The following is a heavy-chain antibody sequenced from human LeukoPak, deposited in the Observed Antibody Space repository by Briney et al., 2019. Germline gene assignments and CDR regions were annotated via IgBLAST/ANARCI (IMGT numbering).Heavy chain of an antibody. CDR1: GGSIINYY. Sequence: PSETLSLTCTVSGGSIINYYWSWIRQPAGTGLEWVGSIYYSGSTYYNPSLKSRVTISVDTSKKQFSLKLSSVTAADTAVYYCARHLGYSSSWYYFDYWGQGTLVTVSS. J-gene: IGHJ4*02. D-gene: IGHD6-13*01. V-gene: IGHV4-59*05. CDR2: IYYSGST. CDR3: ARHLGYSSSWYYFDY.